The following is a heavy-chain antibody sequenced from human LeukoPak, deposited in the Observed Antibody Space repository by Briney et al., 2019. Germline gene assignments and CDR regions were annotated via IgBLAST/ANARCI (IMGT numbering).Heavy chain of an antibody. D-gene: IGHD3-22*01. J-gene: IGHJ1*01. V-gene: IGHV4-59*08. CDR3: ASSGYYYDSSGYYEYFQH. CDR1: GGSISSYY. CDR2: IYYSGST. Sequence: SETLSLTCTVSGGSISSYYWSWIRQPPGKGLEWIGYIYYSGSTNYNPSLKSRVTISVDTSKNQFSLKLSSVTAADTAMYYCASSGYYYDSSGYYEYFQHWGQGTLVTVSS.